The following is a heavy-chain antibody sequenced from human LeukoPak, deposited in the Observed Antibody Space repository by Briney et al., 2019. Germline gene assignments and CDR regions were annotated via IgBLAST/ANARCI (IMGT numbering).Heavy chain of an antibody. D-gene: IGHD6-13*01. CDR1: GYTFTSYA. CDR3: ARVYYSNSYDYWYFDP. J-gene: IGHJ5*02. CDR2: INTNTGNP. Sequence: GASVKVSCKASGYTFTSYAMNWVRQAPGQGLEWMGWINTNTGNPTYAQGFTGRFVFSLDTSVSTAYLQISSLKAEDTAVYYCARVYYSNSYDYWYFDPWGQGTLVTVSS. V-gene: IGHV7-4-1*02.